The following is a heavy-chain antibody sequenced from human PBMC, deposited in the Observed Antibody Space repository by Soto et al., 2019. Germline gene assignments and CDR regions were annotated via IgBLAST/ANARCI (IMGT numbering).Heavy chain of an antibody. CDR2: IYHSGST. Sequence: QLQLQESGSGLVKPSQTLSLTCAVSGGSISSGGYSWSWIRQPPGKGLEWIGYIYHSGSTYYNPSPKSRGTISVDRAKNPFSLKLSSVTAADTAVYYCARGSNHDEYAFDIGGQGTMVTVSS. CDR1: GGSISSGGYS. V-gene: IGHV4-30-2*01. D-gene: IGHD4-4*01. CDR3: ARGSNHDEYAFDI. J-gene: IGHJ3*02.